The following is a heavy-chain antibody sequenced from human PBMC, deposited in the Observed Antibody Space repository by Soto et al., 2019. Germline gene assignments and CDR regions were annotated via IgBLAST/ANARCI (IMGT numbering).Heavy chain of an antibody. J-gene: IGHJ4*02. D-gene: IGHD6-19*01. CDR2: ISAYNGNT. Sequence: QVQLVQSGAEVKKPGASVKVSCKASGYTFTSYGISWVRQAPGQGLEWMGWISAYNGNTKYAQKLQGRVTMTTDSPTTTAYMDLRSLRSDDTAVYYCARSDNPGIAVAWGQGTLVTVSS. CDR1: GYTFTSYG. V-gene: IGHV1-18*01. CDR3: ARSDNPGIAVA.